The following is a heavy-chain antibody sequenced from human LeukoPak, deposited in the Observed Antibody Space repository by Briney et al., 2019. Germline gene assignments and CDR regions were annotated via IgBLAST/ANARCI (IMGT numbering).Heavy chain of an antibody. CDR2: SYHTGST. CDR3: ATGYSSTWYYFDY. V-gene: IGHV4-59*01. J-gene: IGHJ4*02. D-gene: IGHD6-13*01. Sequence: SETLSLTCTVSGDSISSYYWSWIRQPPGKGLEWIGYSYHTGSTNYSPSLKSRVTISVDTSNNQFSLKLSSVTAGDTAVYYCATGYSSTWYYFDYWGQGTLVTVPS. CDR1: GDSISSYY.